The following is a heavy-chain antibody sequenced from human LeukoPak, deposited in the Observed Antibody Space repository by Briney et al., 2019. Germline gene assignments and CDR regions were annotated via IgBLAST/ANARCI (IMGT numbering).Heavy chain of an antibody. CDR1: GYTFTGYY. Sequence: GASVKVSCKASGYTFTGYYMHWVRQARGQGLEWMGWINPNSGGTNYAQKFQGWVTMTRDTSISTAYMELSRLRSDDTAVYYCARGWSIAAAGVDYWGQGTLVTVSS. D-gene: IGHD6-13*01. CDR2: INPNSGGT. CDR3: ARGWSIAAAGVDY. J-gene: IGHJ4*02. V-gene: IGHV1-2*04.